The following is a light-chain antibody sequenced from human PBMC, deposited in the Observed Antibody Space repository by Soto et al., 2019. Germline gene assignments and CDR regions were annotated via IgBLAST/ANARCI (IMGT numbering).Light chain of an antibody. Sequence: VLTQSPAILSLSPGERATLDCRASQSVSNYLAWYQQRPGQAPRLLIYDSSNRATGIPARFSASGSGTDFTLTISSLEPEDFAVYYCQQRRVWPLTFGGGTRWRSN. CDR2: DSS. CDR3: QQRRVWPLT. CDR1: QSVSNY. V-gene: IGKV3-11*01. J-gene: IGKJ4*01.